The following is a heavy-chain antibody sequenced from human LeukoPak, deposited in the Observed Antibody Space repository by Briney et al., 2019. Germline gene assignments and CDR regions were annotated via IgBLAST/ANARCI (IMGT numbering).Heavy chain of an antibody. Sequence: ETLSLTCTVSGGSIINYYWSWIRQPPGKGLEWVANIKQDGSDKYYLDSVKGRFTISIDNAKYSLYLQMNSLRAEDTAVYYCARVAVDCSGGSCWDDASDIWGQGTMVTVSS. CDR1: GGSIINYY. CDR2: IKQDGSDK. D-gene: IGHD2-15*01. J-gene: IGHJ3*02. CDR3: ARVAVDCSGGSCWDDASDI. V-gene: IGHV3-7*01.